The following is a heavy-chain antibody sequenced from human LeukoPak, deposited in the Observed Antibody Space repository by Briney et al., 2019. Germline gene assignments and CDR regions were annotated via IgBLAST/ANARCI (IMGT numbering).Heavy chain of an antibody. CDR1: GGTFSSYA. V-gene: IGHV1-69*05. CDR3: ASDDPRGYCSGGCGY. CDR2: IIPIFGTA. Sequence: SVKVSCKASGGTFSSYAISWVRQAHGQGLEWMGGIIPIFGTANYAQKFQGRVTITTDESTSTAYMELSSLRSEDTAVYYCASDDPRGYCSGGCGYWGQGTLVTVPS. J-gene: IGHJ4*02. D-gene: IGHD2-15*01.